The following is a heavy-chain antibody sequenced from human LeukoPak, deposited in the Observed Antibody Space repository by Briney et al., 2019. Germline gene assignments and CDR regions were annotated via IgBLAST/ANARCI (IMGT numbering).Heavy chain of an antibody. CDR1: GYTFTSYG. CDR2: ISAYNDNT. D-gene: IGHD3-22*01. V-gene: IGHV1-18*01. J-gene: IGHJ6*03. CDR3: ARCYDSSPPIYMDV. Sequence: ASVKVSCKASGYTFTSYGIGWVRQAPGQGLEWMGWISAYNDNTNYAQKLQGRVTMTTATSTSTAYMELRNLRSDDTAVYYCARCYDSSPPIYMDVWGKGTTVTVSS.